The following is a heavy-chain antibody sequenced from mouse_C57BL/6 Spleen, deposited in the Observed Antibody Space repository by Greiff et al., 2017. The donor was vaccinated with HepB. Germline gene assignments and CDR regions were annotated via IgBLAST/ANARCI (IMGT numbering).Heavy chain of an antibody. V-gene: IGHV1-5*01. CDR1: GYTFTSYW. D-gene: IGHD2-1*01. CDR3: TRGGYYGTYWYFDV. J-gene: IGHJ1*03. Sequence: VQLKESGTVLARPGASVKMSCKTSGYTFTSYWMHWVKQRPGQGLEWIGAIYPGNSDNSYNQKFKGKAKLTAATSASTAYMELSSLTNEDSAVYYCTRGGYYGTYWYFDVWGTGTTVTVSS. CDR2: IYPGNSDN.